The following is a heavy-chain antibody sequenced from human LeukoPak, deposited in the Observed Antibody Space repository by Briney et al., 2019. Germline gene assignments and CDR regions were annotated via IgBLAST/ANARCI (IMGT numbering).Heavy chain of an antibody. CDR3: ARDEGYCTRASCYTKHSY. V-gene: IGHV3-7*01. D-gene: IGHD2-2*02. CDR1: GFTFSSHW. Sequence: GGSLRLSCAASGFTFSSHWMSWVRQAPGKGLEWVANIKQDGSEKYYLDSVKGRFTISRDKAKNSLYLQMNSLRAEDTAVYYCARDEGYCTRASCYTKHSYWGRGTLVTVSS. J-gene: IGHJ4*02. CDR2: IKQDGSEK.